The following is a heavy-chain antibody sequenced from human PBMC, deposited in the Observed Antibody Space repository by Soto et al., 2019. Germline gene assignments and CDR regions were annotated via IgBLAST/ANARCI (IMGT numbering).Heavy chain of an antibody. Sequence: QVQLVQSGAEVTKPGSSMKVSCKASGGTFSSYTITWVRQAPGQGLEWMGRIIPIFGGTNYAQKFQDRVTITADRSTTTAYMDLSRLRSEDTAVYYCVRDWESTTKPWGFGDSWGPGTLVTVSS. CDR1: GGTFSSYT. V-gene: IGHV1-69*08. CDR2: IIPIFGGT. D-gene: IGHD1-1*01. CDR3: VRDWESTTKPWGFGDS. J-gene: IGHJ4*02.